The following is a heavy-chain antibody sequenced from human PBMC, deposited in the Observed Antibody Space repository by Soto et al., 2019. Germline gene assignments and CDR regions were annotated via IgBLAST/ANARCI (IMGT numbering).Heavy chain of an antibody. J-gene: IGHJ5*02. CDR1: GYSFSTYD. D-gene: IGHD2-2*02. Sequence: QVQLVQSGAEVKKPGASVKVSCKASGYSFSTYDINWVRQAAGQGLEWMGWVNPKSGNTDYAQRFRGRVTMTSNTSIRTAYMELSALTPEDTAVYYCARPYCDSTSCSTDWFDPWGQGTLVTVSS. V-gene: IGHV1-8*01. CDR2: VNPKSGNT. CDR3: ARPYCDSTSCSTDWFDP.